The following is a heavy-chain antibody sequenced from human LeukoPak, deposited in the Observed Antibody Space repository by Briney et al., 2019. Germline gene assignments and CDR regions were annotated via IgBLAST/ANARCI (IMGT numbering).Heavy chain of an antibody. J-gene: IGHJ4*02. CDR1: GFTFSSYG. D-gene: IGHD6-13*01. CDR2: IRYEGSNK. V-gene: IGHV3-30*02. Sequence: GGSLRLSCAASGFTFSSYGMHWVRQAPGKGLEWVAFIRYEGSNKYYADSVKGRFTISRDNSKITMYLQMNSLRAEDTAVYYCAKPGLGIAAAGTWSDYWGQGTLVIVSS. CDR3: AKPGLGIAAAGTWSDY.